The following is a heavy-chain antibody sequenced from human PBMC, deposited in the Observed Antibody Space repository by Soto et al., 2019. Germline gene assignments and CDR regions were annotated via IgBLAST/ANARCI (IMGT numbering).Heavy chain of an antibody. CDR2: ISWNSGTI. CDR3: AKSTGGTANGMGV. J-gene: IGHJ6*02. CDR1: WFSFDDYS. D-gene: IGHD2-8*02. Sequence: GGSLKLSCAAHWFSFDDYSIHWVRQAPGKGLEWVSGISWNSGTIGYADSVKGRFTISRDNAKNSLYLQMNSLRAEDTALYYCAKSTGGTANGMGVWGQGT. V-gene: IGHV3-9*01.